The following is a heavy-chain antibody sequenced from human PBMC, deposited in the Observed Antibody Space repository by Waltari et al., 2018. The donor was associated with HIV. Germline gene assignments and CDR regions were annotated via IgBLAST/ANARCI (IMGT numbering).Heavy chain of an antibody. V-gene: IGHV3-7*01. CDR2: IKEDGGLE. CDR3: VRDGPFVDVEY. J-gene: IGHJ4*02. Sequence: EVQLVESGGGLVQPGGTMRLSCAASGFTFSGYWMCWVRRAPGKGLEWVANIKEDGGLEYYVDSVKGRFTISRDNPKNLLFLQMNSLRVEDTAVYYCVRDGPFVDVEYWGQGTLVTVSS. CDR1: GFTFSGYW. D-gene: IGHD5-12*01.